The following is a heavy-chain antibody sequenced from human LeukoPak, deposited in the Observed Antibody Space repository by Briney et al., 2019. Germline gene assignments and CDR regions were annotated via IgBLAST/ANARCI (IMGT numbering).Heavy chain of an antibody. D-gene: IGHD3-16*01. V-gene: IGHV3-64*01. CDR2: ISSNGGST. CDR3: AKGITAGSFDI. CDR1: GFTFSSYA. J-gene: IGHJ3*02. Sequence: PGGSLRLSCAASGFTFSSYAMHWVRQAPGRGLEYVSAISSNGGSTYYANSVKGRFTISRDNSKNTLYLQMGSLRAEDMAVYYCAKGITAGSFDIWGQGTMVTVSS.